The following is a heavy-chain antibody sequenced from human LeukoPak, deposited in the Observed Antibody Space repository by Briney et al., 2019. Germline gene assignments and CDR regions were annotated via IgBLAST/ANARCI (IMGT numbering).Heavy chain of an antibody. J-gene: IGHJ4*02. Sequence: GESLKISCKGSGYSFSSYWIGWVRQMPGKGLEWMGIIYPGDSDTRYSPSFQGQVTISADKSISTAYLQWKSLKVSDTAKYYCAKTVAGKAGEFDFWGQGTLVTVSS. CDR1: GYSFSSYW. V-gene: IGHV5-51*01. CDR2: IYPGDSDT. D-gene: IGHD6-19*01. CDR3: AKTVAGKAGEFDF.